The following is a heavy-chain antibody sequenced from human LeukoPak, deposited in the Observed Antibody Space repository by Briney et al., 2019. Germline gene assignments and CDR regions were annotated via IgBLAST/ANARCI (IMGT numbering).Heavy chain of an antibody. J-gene: IGHJ4*02. CDR1: GFTVSSNY. V-gene: IGHV3-21*01. CDR2: ISSSSSYI. Sequence: KSGGSLRLSCAASGFTVSSNYMSWVRQAPGKGLEWVSSISSSSSYIYYADSVKGRFTISRDNAKNSLYLQMSSLRVEDTALYYCARDLVTPQRTYYFDFWGQGTLVTVSS. CDR3: ARDLVTPQRTYYFDF. D-gene: IGHD4-23*01.